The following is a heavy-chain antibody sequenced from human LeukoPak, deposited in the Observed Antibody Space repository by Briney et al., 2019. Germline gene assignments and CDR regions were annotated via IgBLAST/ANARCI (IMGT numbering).Heavy chain of an antibody. J-gene: IGHJ4*02. D-gene: IGHD3-22*01. Sequence: GGSLRLSCVDSGFAFNKYWMHWVRQAPGKGLVWVSRINGDGSTTSYADSVKGGFTISRDNAKNTLYLQMSSLRAEDTAVYYCATGNYYDSRGYYTFGHWGQGTLVTVSS. CDR3: ATGNYYDSRGYYTFGH. V-gene: IGHV3-74*01. CDR2: INGDGSTT. CDR1: GFAFNKYW.